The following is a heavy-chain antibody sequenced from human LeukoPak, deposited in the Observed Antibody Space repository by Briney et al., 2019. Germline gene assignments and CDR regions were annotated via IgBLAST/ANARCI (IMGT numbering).Heavy chain of an antibody. Sequence: GGSLRLSCAGSGFTFSSHAMSWVRQAPGKGLEWVSAMSGSGGSTYYADSVKGRFTISRDNSKNTLYLQMNSLRAEDTAVYYSSPTRRSGCYNFDYWGQGTLVTVST. D-gene: IGHD6-19*01. CDR3: SPTRRSGCYNFDY. CDR2: MSGSGGST. V-gene: IGHV3-23*01. J-gene: IGHJ4*02. CDR1: GFTFSSHA.